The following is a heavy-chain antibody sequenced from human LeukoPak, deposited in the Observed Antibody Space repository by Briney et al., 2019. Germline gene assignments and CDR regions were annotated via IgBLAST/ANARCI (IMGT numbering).Heavy chain of an antibody. J-gene: IGHJ6*03. D-gene: IGHD6-13*01. CDR3: ARLIKVWYSSSWTLGYYYMDV. V-gene: IGHV4-34*01. CDR2: INHSGST. Sequence: PSETLSLTCAVYGGSFSGYYWSWIRQPPGKGLEWIGEINHSGSTNYNPSLKSRVTISVDTSKNQFSLKLSSVTAADTAVYYCARLIKVWYSSSWTLGYYYMDVWGKGTKVTISS. CDR1: GGSFSGYY.